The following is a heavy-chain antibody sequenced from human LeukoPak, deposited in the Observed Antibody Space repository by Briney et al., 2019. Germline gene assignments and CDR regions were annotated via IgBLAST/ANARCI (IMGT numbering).Heavy chain of an antibody. J-gene: IGHJ4*02. CDR3: ARDVFTYYYGSGSYFDY. Sequence: PGGSLRLSCTGSGFNFNMFAMNWVRQAPGQGLEWVSGLSRGGGTTNYADSVKGRFTISRDNAKNSLYLQMNSLRAEDTAVYYCARDVFTYYYGSGSYFDYWGQGTLVTVSS. CDR2: LSRGGGTT. CDR1: GFNFNMFA. V-gene: IGHV3-23*01. D-gene: IGHD3-10*01.